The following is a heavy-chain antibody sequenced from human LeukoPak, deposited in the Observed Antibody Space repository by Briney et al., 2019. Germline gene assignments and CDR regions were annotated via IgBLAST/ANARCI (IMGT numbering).Heavy chain of an antibody. V-gene: IGHV4-61*02. D-gene: IGHD3-22*01. J-gene: IGHJ4*02. CDR3: ARDYYDSSLYLGF. Sequence: SETLSLTCTVSGDSMTSARHHWNWIRQPAGKGLEWIGRFYPTGKTNYNPSLKNGVTISADTSKNQFSLKLSSVTAADTAVYYCARDYYDSSLYLGFWGQGTLVTVSS. CDR2: FYPTGKT. CDR1: GDSMTSARHH.